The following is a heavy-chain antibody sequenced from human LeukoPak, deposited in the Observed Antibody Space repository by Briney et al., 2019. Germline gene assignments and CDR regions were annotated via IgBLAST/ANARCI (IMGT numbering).Heavy chain of an antibody. CDR1: GYTFTSYY. J-gene: IGHJ5*02. Sequence: GASVKVSCKASGYTFTSYYMHWVRQAPGQGLEWMGIINPSGGSTSYAQKFQGRVTMTEDTSTDTAYMELSSLRSEDTAVYYCATLFLEWFADLDPWGQGTLVTVSS. CDR3: ATLFLEWFADLDP. CDR2: INPSGGST. D-gene: IGHD3-3*01. V-gene: IGHV1-46*01.